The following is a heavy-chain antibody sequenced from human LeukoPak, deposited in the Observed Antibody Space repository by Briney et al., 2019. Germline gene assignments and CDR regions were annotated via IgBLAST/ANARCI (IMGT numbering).Heavy chain of an antibody. Sequence: PSETLSLTCAVSGYSISSGYYWGWIRQPPGKGLEWIGSIYHSGSTYYNPSLKSRVTISVDTSKNQFSLKLSSVTAADTAVYYCARYKQQLVGRTHLDYWGQGTLVTVSS. D-gene: IGHD6-13*01. CDR3: ARYKQQLVGRTHLDY. CDR1: GYSISSGYY. CDR2: IYHSGST. V-gene: IGHV4-38-2*01. J-gene: IGHJ4*02.